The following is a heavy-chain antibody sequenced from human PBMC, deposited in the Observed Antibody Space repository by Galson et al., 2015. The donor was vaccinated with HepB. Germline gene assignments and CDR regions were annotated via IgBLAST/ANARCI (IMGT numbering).Heavy chain of an antibody. D-gene: IGHD3-22*01. CDR2: ISSSGSAI. CDR3: AREVRDYYDSSGYYPDAFDI. CDR1: GFTFSSYE. V-gene: IGHV3-48*03. Sequence: SLRLSCAASGFTFSSYEINWVRQAPGKGLEWVSYISSSGSAIYYADSVKGRFTISRDNAKNSLYLQMNSLRAEDTAVYYCAREVRDYYDSSGYYPDAFDIWGQGTMVTVSS. J-gene: IGHJ3*02.